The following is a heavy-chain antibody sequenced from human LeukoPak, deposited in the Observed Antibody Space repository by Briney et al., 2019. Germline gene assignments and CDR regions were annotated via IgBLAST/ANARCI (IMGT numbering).Heavy chain of an antibody. D-gene: IGHD2-21*02. CDR2: IIPIFGTA. CDR3: ARASIVVVTAIAYYFDY. CDR1: GGTFSSYA. V-gene: IGHV1-69*13. Sequence: ASVKVSCKASGGTFSSYAISWVRQAPGQGLEWMGGIIPIFGTANYAQKLQGRVTITADESTSTAYMELSSLGSEDTAVYYCARASIVVVTAIAYYFDYWGQGTLVTVSS. J-gene: IGHJ4*02.